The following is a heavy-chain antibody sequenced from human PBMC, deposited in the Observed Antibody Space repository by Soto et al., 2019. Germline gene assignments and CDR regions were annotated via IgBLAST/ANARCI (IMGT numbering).Heavy chain of an antibody. D-gene: IGHD3-10*01. V-gene: IGHV4-34*01. CDR3: ARDKITALFDY. J-gene: IGHJ4*02. CDR2: INHSGST. CDR1: GGSFSGYY. Sequence: QVQLQQWGAGLLKPSETLSLTCAVYGGSFSGYYWTWIRQPPGTGLEWIGEINHSGSTNYNPSLMTPXTXPXXTSKNPFSLKLTSVTAAAPAVYYCARDKITALFDYWGQGTLVTVSS.